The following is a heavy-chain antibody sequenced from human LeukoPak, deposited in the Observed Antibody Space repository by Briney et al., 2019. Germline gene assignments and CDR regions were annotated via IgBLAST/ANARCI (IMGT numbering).Heavy chain of an antibody. CDR3: ARTLYPWNFDY. Sequence: SETLSLTCTVSGDSISKNRFYWGWIRQPPGKGLEWIASIYYSGSTYNNPSLTSRVTISVDSSKNQFSLKLSSVTAADTAVYYCARTLYPWNFDYWGQGILVTVSS. J-gene: IGHJ4*02. V-gene: IGHV4-39*07. CDR2: IYYSGST. CDR1: GDSISKNRFY. D-gene: IGHD2-2*02.